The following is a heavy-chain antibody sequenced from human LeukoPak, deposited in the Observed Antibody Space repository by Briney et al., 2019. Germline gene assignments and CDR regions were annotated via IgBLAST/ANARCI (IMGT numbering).Heavy chain of an antibody. CDR2: IYYSGST. CDR1: GVSISSYY. Sequence: SETLTLTCTASGVSISSYYWSWIRQPPGKGLEWVGYIYYSGSTNYNPSLKSRVTISVDTSKNQFSLKLSSVTAADTAVYYCARSDGDSGRSTPLDYWGQGTLVTVSS. J-gene: IGHJ4*02. V-gene: IGHV4-59*08. D-gene: IGHD1-26*01. CDR3: ARSDGDSGRSTPLDY.